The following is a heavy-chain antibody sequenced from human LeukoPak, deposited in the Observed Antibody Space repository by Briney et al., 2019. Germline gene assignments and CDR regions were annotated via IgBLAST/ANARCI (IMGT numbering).Heavy chain of an antibody. CDR1: GFTFSSYS. J-gene: IGHJ5*02. CDR2: ISSSSSYI. Sequence: GGSLRLSCAASGFTFSSYSMNWVRQAPGKGLEWVSSISSSSSYIYYADSVKGRFTISRDNAKNSLYLQMNSLRAEDTAVYYCARYQYGSGSPYNWFDPWGLGTLVTVSS. CDR3: ARYQYGSGSPYNWFDP. D-gene: IGHD3-10*01. V-gene: IGHV3-21*04.